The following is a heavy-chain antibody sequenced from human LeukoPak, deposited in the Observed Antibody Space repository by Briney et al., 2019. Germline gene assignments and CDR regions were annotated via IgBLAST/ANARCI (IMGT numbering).Heavy chain of an antibody. Sequence: PGGSLRLSCAASGFTFSSYAMSWVRQAPGKGLEWVSAISGSGGSTYYADSVKGRFTISRDNSKNTLYLQMNSLRAEDTAVYYCAKALEMITFGGVIDLFDYWGQGTLVTVSS. CDR2: ISGSGGST. D-gene: IGHD3-16*02. CDR1: GFTFSSYA. CDR3: AKALEMITFGGVIDLFDY. J-gene: IGHJ4*02. V-gene: IGHV3-23*01.